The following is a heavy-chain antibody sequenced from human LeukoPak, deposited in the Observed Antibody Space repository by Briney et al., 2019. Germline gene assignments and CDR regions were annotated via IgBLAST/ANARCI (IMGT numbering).Heavy chain of an antibody. V-gene: IGHV3-23*01. CDR1: GFTFSSYA. D-gene: IGHD1-26*01. CDR3: AKDQVGVHYN. Sequence: GGSLRLSCAASGFTFSSYAMSWVRQAPGKGLEWVSAISGSGHDTYYADSVKGRFTISRDNSQNTLYLQMHSPRVEDTAVYYCAKDQVGVHYNWGQGTLVTVSS. CDR2: ISGSGHDT. J-gene: IGHJ4*02.